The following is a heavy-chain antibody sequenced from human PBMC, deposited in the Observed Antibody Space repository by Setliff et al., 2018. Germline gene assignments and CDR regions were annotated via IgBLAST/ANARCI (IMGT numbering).Heavy chain of an antibody. CDR1: GFTFNNFA. CDR3: ARQATDY. CDR2: IWYDGSNK. V-gene: IGHV3-33*01. Sequence: GGSLRLSCAASGFTFNNFAMHWVRQAPGKGLEWVAVIWYDGSNKYYADAVKGRFTISRDNSKNTLYLQMNSLRAEDTALYYCARQATDYWGQGTLVTVSS. J-gene: IGHJ4*02.